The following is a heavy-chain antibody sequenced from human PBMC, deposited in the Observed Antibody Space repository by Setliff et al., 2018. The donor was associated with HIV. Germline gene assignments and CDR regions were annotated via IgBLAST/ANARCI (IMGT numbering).Heavy chain of an antibody. CDR3: VTSSSWSSRLNF. V-gene: IGHV4-34*01. Sequence: TLSLTCAVYTESLTRYDWAWIRQSPEKGLEWIGEIDDSGSIIYNPSLKSRVTISVDTSKNQFSLKLTSVTAADTAVYYCVTSSSWSSRLNFWGPGMLVTVSS. CDR1: TESLTRYD. D-gene: IGHD2-2*01. CDR2: IDDSGSI. J-gene: IGHJ4*02.